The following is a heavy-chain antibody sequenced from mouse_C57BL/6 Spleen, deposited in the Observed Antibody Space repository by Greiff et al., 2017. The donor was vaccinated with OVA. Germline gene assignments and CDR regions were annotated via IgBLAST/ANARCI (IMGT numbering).Heavy chain of an antibody. V-gene: IGHV1-55*01. CDR3: ARRNYYDYSWFAY. CDR2: IYPGSGST. CDR1: GYTFTSYW. J-gene: IGHJ3*01. D-gene: IGHD2-4*01. Sequence: QVHVKQPGAELVKPGASVKMSCKASGYTFTSYWITWVKQRPGQGLEWIGDIYPGSGSTNYNEKFKSKATLTVDTSSSTAYMQLSSLTSEDSAVYYCARRNYYDYSWFAYWGQGTLVTVSA.